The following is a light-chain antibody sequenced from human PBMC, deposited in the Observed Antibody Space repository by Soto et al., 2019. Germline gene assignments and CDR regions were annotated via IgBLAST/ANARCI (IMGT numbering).Light chain of an antibody. CDR1: QSVLYSSNNKNY. V-gene: IGKV4-1*01. CDR3: QQYYSTPYT. Sequence: DIVMTQSPDSLAVSLGERATINCKSSQSVLYSSNNKNYLAWYQQKPGQPPKLLIYWASTRESGVPDRFSGSGSGTDFTLTSSSLQAEDVPVYYCQQYYSTPYTFGQGTKLEIK. CDR2: WAS. J-gene: IGKJ2*01.